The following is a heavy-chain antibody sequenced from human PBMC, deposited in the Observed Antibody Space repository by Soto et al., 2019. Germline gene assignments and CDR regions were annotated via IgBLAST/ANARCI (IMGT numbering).Heavy chain of an antibody. Sequence: QVQLQQWGAGQLKPSETLSLTCAVYGSSFDDYYWTWMRQRPGKGLEWIGEFDHSGNSNYNPSLKSRVTISADMSKNQFSLRMNSVTAADTAVYYCARGQLVWYGDLTPYYHGMDVWGQGTTVTVAS. CDR3: ARGQLVWYGDLTPYYHGMDV. J-gene: IGHJ6*02. CDR2: FDHSGNS. V-gene: IGHV4-34*01. CDR1: GSSFDDYY. D-gene: IGHD3-10*01.